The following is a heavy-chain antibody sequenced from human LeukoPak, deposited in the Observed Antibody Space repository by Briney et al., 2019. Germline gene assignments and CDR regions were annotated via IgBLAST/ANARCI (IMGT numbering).Heavy chain of an antibody. J-gene: IGHJ4*02. V-gene: IGHV1-69*04. CDR1: GGTFSSYA. CDR2: IIPILGIA. D-gene: IGHD6-13*01. Sequence: SVKVSCKASGGTFSSYAISWVRQAPGQGLEWMGRIIPILGIANYAQKFQGRVTITADKSTSTAYMELSSLRSEDTAVYYCARDEGIAAAGTWDYWGQGTLVTVSS. CDR3: ARDEGIAAAGTWDY.